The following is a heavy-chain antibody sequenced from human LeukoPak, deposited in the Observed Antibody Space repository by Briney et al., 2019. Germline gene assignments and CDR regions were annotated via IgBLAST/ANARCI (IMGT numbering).Heavy chain of an antibody. V-gene: IGHV3-23*01. CDR3: SKPPSLNLLTGSLDYLDH. Sequence: GGSLRLSCAASGFTFSNCAMSWVRQAPGKGLEWVSGISGRGDSTDYADSVKGRCTLSRENAKTTMYLEINILRADDQAVYYRSKPPSLNLLTGSLDYLDHGGGGTRVTVSS. CDR1: GFTFSNCA. J-gene: IGHJ4*02. D-gene: IGHD3-9*01. CDR2: ISGRGDST.